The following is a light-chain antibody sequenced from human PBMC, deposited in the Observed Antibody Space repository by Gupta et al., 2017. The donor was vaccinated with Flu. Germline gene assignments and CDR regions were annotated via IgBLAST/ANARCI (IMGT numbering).Light chain of an antibody. CDR3: QQTDFTPFS. V-gene: IGKV1-39*01. Sequence: PSSLSAAVGDRVTITCRASQNIDESLNWYQQRPGQGPSPLIFHSSTLESGLPSRFSGSGSGTDFTLSISKLQPEDFATYHCQQTDFTPFSFGQGT. J-gene: IGKJ1*01. CDR2: HSS. CDR1: QNIDES.